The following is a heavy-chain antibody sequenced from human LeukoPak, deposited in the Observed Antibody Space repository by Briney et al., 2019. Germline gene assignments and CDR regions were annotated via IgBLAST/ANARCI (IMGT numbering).Heavy chain of an antibody. CDR1: GSSFSINW. CDR3: ARRINVGGLVDTFDV. Sequence: GASLQISCKCSGSSFSINWIAWVRPLPGKGLEGMVLIYPCGSNTRYSPSFQGQVTISVDNSINTAYLQWSSLKGLCTAMYYWARRINVGGLVDTFDVWGQGTMVSASS. D-gene: IGHD3-10*01. CDR2: IYPCGSNT. J-gene: IGHJ3*01. V-gene: IGHV5-51*01.